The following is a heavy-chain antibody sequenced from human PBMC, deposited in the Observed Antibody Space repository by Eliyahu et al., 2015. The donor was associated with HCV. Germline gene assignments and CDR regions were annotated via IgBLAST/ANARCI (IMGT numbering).Heavy chain of an antibody. CDR1: GFSVPDNF. CDR3: AQIITEDFGDYGFHH. D-gene: IGHD4-17*01. V-gene: IGHV3-66*02. CDR2: FYSGGDT. J-gene: IGHJ4*02. Sequence: EVQLVESGGRLVQPGGSLRLSCAASGFSVPDNFMTWVRQAPGKGLGWVSSFYSGGDTYYADSVKGRFTISRDNSQNTLYLQMNSLRGEDTAVYYCAQIITEDFGDYGFHHWGQGTLVTVSS.